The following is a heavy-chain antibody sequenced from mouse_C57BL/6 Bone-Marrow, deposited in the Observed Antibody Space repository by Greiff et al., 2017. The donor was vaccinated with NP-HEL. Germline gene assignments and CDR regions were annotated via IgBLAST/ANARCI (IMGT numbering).Heavy chain of an antibody. Sequence: EVHLVESGGDLEKPGGSLKLSCAASGFTFSSYGMSWVRQTPDKRLEWVATISSGGSYTYYPDSVKGRFTISRDNAKNTLYLQMSSPKSEDTAMYYCARRAMDYWGQGTSVTVSS. CDR2: ISSGGSYT. V-gene: IGHV5-6*01. J-gene: IGHJ4*01. CDR3: ARRAMDY. CDR1: GFTFSSYG.